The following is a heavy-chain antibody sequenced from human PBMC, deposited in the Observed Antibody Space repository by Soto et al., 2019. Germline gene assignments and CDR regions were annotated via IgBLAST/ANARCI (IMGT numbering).Heavy chain of an antibody. D-gene: IGHD5-18*01. CDR3: ASPNGYSYGPIGYYCYYGMDV. Sequence: SVKVSCKASGGTFSSYAISWVRQAPGQGLEWMGGIIPIFGTANYAQKFQGRVTITADKSTSTAYMELSSLRSEDTAVYYCASPNGYSYGPIGYYCYYGMDVWGQGTTVTVSS. J-gene: IGHJ6*02. CDR2: IIPIFGTA. V-gene: IGHV1-69*06. CDR1: GGTFSSYA.